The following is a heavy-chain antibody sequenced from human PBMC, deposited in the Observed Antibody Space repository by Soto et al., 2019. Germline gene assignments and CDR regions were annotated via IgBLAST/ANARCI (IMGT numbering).Heavy chain of an antibody. V-gene: IGHV4-31*03. D-gene: IGHD6-13*01. Sequence: QVQLQESGPGLVKPSQTLSLTCTVSGGSISSGGYYWSWIRQHPGKGLEWIGYIYYSGSTYYNPSLKRRVTISVDTSKNQFSRKLSSVTAADTAVYYCARGKTVAAAGPFDYWGQGTLVTVSS. J-gene: IGHJ4*02. CDR1: GGSISSGGYY. CDR2: IYYSGST. CDR3: ARGKTVAAAGPFDY.